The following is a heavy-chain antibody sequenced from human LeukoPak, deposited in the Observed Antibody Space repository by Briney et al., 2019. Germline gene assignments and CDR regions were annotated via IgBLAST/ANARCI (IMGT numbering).Heavy chain of an antibody. CDR3: ARDPPTSYYDSSGRWGFDY. D-gene: IGHD3-22*01. Sequence: GGSLRLSCTASGFTFSGSTMHWVRQASGKGLEWVGRIRIKANSYATAYAASVKGRFTISRDDSKNTAYLQMNSLRAEDTAVYYCARDPPTSYYDSSGRWGFDYWGQGTLVTVSS. V-gene: IGHV3-73*01. J-gene: IGHJ4*02. CDR1: GFTFSGST. CDR2: IRIKANSYAT.